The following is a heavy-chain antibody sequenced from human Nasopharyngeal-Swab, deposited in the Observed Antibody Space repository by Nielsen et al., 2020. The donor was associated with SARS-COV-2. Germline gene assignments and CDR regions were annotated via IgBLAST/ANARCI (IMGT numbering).Heavy chain of an antibody. V-gene: IGHV3-30*18. D-gene: IGHD3-22*01. CDR3: AKFGEYYDENGRDFHH. J-gene: IGHJ1*01. Sequence: GESLKISCAASGFTFSSYVMHWVRQAPGKGLEWVAVISYDGSNKYYADSVKGRFTVSRDNSKNTLYLQMFSLRADDTAVYYCAKFGEYYDENGRDFHHWGQGTLVTVSS. CDR2: ISYDGSNK. CDR1: GFTFSSYV.